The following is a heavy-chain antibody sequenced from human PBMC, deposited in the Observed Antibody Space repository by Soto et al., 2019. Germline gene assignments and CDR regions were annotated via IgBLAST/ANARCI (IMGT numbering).Heavy chain of an antibody. Sequence: GGSLRLSCVGSGFSLANFPMNWVRQTPGEGLEGISYISPRGDNIYYTESVKGRFTISRDNARNSLYLHLNSLRDEDAALYYCAKGPYTNTGWPYYFDSWGQGVPVTVSS. D-gene: IGHD3-16*01. CDR1: GFSLANFP. CDR2: ISPRGDNI. J-gene: IGHJ4*02. V-gene: IGHV3-48*02. CDR3: AKGPYTNTGWPYYFDS.